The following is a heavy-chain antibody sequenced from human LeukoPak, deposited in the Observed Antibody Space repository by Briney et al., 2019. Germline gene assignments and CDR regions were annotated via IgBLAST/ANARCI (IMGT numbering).Heavy chain of an antibody. J-gene: IGHJ4*02. CDR3: ARADSSGWYSAFDY. Sequence: PSETLSLTCAVYGGSFSGYYWSWIRQPPGKGLEWIGEINHSGSTNYNPSLKSRVTISVDTSKNQFSLKLSSVTAADTAVYYCARADSSGWYSAFDYWGQGTLVTVSS. V-gene: IGHV4-34*01. CDR2: INHSGST. D-gene: IGHD6-19*01. CDR1: GGSFSGYY.